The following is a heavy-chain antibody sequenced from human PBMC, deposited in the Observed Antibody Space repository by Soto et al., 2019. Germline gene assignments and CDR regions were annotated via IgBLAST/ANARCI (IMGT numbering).Heavy chain of an antibody. CDR3: ARPAQSSKDAFDI. J-gene: IGHJ3*02. V-gene: IGHV1-69*02. Sequence: QVQLVQSGAEVKKPGSSVKVSCKASGGTFSSYTISWVRQAPGQGLEWMGRIIPILGIANYAQQFQGRVTITADKSTSTAYMELSSLRSEDTAVYYCARPAQSSKDAFDIWGQGTMVTVSS. D-gene: IGHD2-15*01. CDR1: GGTFSSYT. CDR2: IIPILGIA.